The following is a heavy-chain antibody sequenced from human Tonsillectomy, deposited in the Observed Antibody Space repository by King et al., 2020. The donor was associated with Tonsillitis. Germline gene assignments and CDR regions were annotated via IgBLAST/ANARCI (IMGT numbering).Heavy chain of an antibody. V-gene: IGHV3-15*01. CDR3: STAMNLSGLDV. CDR2: VKTKTDGGTT. Sequence: VQLVESGGGLVKPGGSLRLSCAASGLPFSYAWLTWVRQAPGKGLEWVGRVKTKTDGGTTDYAAPVKGRFTISRDDSKNMMYLQMNSLTAEDTGVYYCSTAMNLSGLDVWGQGTSVTVSS. D-gene: IGHD3/OR15-3a*01. CDR1: GLPFSYAW. J-gene: IGHJ6*02.